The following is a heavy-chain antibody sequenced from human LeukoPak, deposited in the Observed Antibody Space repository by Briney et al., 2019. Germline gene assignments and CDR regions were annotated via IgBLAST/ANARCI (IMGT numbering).Heavy chain of an antibody. CDR3: ARFISGDHVIDY. CDR2: IYYSGNT. V-gene: IGHV4-31*03. CDR1: GGSISSGGYY. J-gene: IGHJ4*02. D-gene: IGHD3-10*01. Sequence: PSETLSLTCTVSGGSISSGGYYWSWIRQHPGTGLEWIGYIYYSGNTYYNPSLKSRVTISVDTSKNQFSLKLSSVTAADTAVYYCARFISGDHVIDYWGQGTLVTVSS.